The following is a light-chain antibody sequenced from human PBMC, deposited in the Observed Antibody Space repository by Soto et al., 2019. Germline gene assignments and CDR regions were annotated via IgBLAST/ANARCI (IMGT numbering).Light chain of an antibody. V-gene: IGLV2-8*01. CDR2: EVT. Sequence: QSVLTQPPSASGSPGQSVTISCTGTSSDVGAYNYVSWYQQYPGKAPKLMIYEVTKLPSGVPDRFSGSKSGNTASLTVSGLQAEDEADYYCTSYVGNDIWVFGGGTKETVL. CDR1: SSDVGAYNY. J-gene: IGLJ3*02. CDR3: TSYVGNDIWV.